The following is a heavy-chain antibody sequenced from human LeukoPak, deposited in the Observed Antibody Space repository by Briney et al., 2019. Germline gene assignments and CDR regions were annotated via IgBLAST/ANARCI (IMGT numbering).Heavy chain of an antibody. CDR3: ARVGAGDSGYDYDY. Sequence: GASVKVSCKASGYTFTSYGISWVRQAPGQGLEWMGWINPNSGDTKYAQKFQGRVTMTRDTSISTAYMELSRLRSDDTAVYYCARVGAGDSGYDYDYWGQGTLVTVSS. D-gene: IGHD5-12*01. V-gene: IGHV1-2*02. CDR1: GYTFTSYG. CDR2: INPNSGDT. J-gene: IGHJ4*02.